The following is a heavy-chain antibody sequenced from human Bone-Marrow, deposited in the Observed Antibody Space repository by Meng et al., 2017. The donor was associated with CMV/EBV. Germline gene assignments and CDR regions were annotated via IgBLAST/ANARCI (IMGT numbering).Heavy chain of an antibody. D-gene: IGHD4-17*01. CDR2: IYYSGST. V-gene: IGHV4-30-4*08. CDR1: GGSISSGDYY. J-gene: IGHJ4*02. Sequence: VQLQEAGPGLVKPSQTLSLTCTVSGGSISSGDYYWSWIRQPPGKGLEWIGYIYYSGSTYYNPSLKSRVTISVDTSKNQFSLKLSSVTAADTAVYYCIGGVVYGDYVGYFDYWGQGTLVTVSS. CDR3: IGGVVYGDYVGYFDY.